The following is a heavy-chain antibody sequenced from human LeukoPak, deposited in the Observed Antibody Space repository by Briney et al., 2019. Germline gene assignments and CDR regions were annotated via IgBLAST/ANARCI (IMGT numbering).Heavy chain of an antibody. D-gene: IGHD5-18*01. J-gene: IGHJ4*02. CDR1: GYSFIVYY. CDR3: ATEGYSYGPTYYFDY. V-gene: IGHV1-2*02. CDR2: INPNSGGT. Sequence: ASVKVSCKASGYSFIVYYIHWVRQAPGQGLEWMGWINPNSGGTNYAQKFQGRVTMTRDTSISTAYMELSRLRSDDTAVYYCATEGYSYGPTYYFDYWGQGTLVTVSS.